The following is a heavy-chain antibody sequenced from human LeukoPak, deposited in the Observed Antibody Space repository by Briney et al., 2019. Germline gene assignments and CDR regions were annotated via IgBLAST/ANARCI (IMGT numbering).Heavy chain of an antibody. V-gene: IGHV4-34*01. Sequence: SETLSLTCAVYGGSFSGYYWGWIRQPPGKGLEWIGEINHSGSTNYNPSLKSRVTISVDTSKNQFSLKLSSVTAADTAVYYCARPLRTYYDILTGYPKGAFDIWGQGTMVTVSS. CDR2: INHSGST. J-gene: IGHJ3*02. D-gene: IGHD3-9*01. CDR3: ARPLRTYYDILTGYPKGAFDI. CDR1: GGSFSGYY.